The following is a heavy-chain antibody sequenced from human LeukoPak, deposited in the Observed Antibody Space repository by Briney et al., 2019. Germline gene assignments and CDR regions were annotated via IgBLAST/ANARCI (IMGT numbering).Heavy chain of an antibody. V-gene: IGHV3-13*01. CDR2: IGTAGDT. J-gene: IGHJ6*03. Sequence: GGSLRLSCAASGFTFSSYDMHWVRHATGKGLERISAIGTAGDTYYAGSVKGRFTISRENAKNSLYLQMNSLRAEDTAVYYCAREYHRLSIAAAGTGGYYYYMDVWGKGTTVTISS. CDR3: AREYHRLSIAAAGTGGYYYYMDV. D-gene: IGHD6-13*01. CDR1: GFTFSSYD.